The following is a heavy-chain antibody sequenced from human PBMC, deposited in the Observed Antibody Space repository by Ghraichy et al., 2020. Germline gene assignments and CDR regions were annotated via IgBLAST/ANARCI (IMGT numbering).Heavy chain of an antibody. V-gene: IGHV3-30-3*01. J-gene: IGHJ4*02. CDR1: GFTFSSYA. D-gene: IGHD6-19*01. CDR2: ISYDGSNK. Sequence: GGSLRLSCAASGFTFSSYAMHWVRQAPGKGLEWVAVISYDGSNKYYADSVKGRFTISRDNSKNTLYLQMNSLRAEDTAVYYCARDLESSGWLPSNPVDYWGQGTLVTVSS. CDR3: ARDLESSGWLPSNPVDY.